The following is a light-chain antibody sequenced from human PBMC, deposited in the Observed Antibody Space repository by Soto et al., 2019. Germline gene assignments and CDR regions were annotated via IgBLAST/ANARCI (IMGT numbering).Light chain of an antibody. V-gene: IGKV4-1*01. CDR2: WSS. Sequence: DIVMTQFPDSLAVSLGERATINCKSSQSVFDSSNNKNYISWYQQKPGQPPNLLISWSSARASGVPDRFNGGGSGTDFTLTINGLQAEDVAIYYRQQYYSVPFTFGPGTKV. CDR3: QQYYSVPFT. CDR1: QSVFDSSNNKNY. J-gene: IGKJ3*01.